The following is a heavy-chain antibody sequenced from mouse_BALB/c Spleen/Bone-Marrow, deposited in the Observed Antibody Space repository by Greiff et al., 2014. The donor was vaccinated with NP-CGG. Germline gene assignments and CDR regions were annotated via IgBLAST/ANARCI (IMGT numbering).Heavy chain of an antibody. J-gene: IGHJ2*01. Sequence: VQLQQSGAELVRSGASVKLSCKASGYNITDYYMNWVKQRPEQGLEWIGGIDPGNGDTEYAQKFKGKATMTADTSSNTAYLQLSNLTSEDTAVYYFNSRGDYDVDYFDYWGQGTTLTVSS. D-gene: IGHD2-4*01. CDR3: NSRGDYDVDYFDY. CDR1: GYNITDYY. V-gene: IGHV14-4*02. CDR2: IDPGNGDT.